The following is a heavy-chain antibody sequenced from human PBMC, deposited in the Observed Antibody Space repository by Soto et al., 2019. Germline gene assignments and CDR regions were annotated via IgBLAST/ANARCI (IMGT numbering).Heavy chain of an antibody. Sequence: GGSLRLSCAASGYTFSDYYLSWIRQAPGKGLEWISYIDTSSTKIYYADSVRGRFTISRDNGKNSLFLEMNNLRVEDTAVYFCASHFDLWTGYLSPVDYWGRGTLVTVSS. V-gene: IGHV3-11*01. CDR1: GYTFSDYY. CDR2: IDTSSTKI. J-gene: IGHJ4*02. D-gene: IGHD3-3*01. CDR3: ASHFDLWTGYLSPVDY.